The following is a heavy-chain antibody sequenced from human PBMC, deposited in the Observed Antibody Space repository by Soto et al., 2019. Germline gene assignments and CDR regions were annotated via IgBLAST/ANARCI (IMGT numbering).Heavy chain of an antibody. V-gene: IGHV3-23*01. Sequence: EVQLLEPGGDLVQPGGSLRLSCAASGFTFSNYAMGWVRQAPGKGLEWVSTITSGGTTYYADYVKGRFTISRDNSKNTVDLQMNSLRADDTAVYDCAKERLGRGFDYWGQGTLVTVSS. J-gene: IGHJ4*02. CDR1: GFTFSNYA. CDR2: ITSGGTT. D-gene: IGHD1-26*01. CDR3: AKERLGRGFDY.